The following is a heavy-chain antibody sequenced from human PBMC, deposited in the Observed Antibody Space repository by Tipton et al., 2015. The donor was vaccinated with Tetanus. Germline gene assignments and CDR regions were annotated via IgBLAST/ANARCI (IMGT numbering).Heavy chain of an antibody. Sequence: SLRLSCAAYGFTFSNSPLAWVRQAPGKGLEWVSYISSGGTTMYYSDSVKGRFTISRDNGKNSLYLQMNNLRDEDTAVYYCARGPPRLQFSYWGQGTLVTVSS. CDR1: GFTFSNSP. V-gene: IGHV3-48*02. CDR3: ARGPPRLQFSY. D-gene: IGHD5-24*01. J-gene: IGHJ4*02. CDR2: ISSGGTTM.